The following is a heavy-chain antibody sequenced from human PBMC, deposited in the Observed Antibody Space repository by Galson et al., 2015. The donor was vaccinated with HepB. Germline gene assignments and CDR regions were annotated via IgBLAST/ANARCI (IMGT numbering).Heavy chain of an antibody. Sequence: VANIKQDGSEKYYVDSVKGRFTISRDNAKNSLYLQMNSLRAEDTAVYYCARVLTSRGWDYWGQGTLVTVSS. V-gene: IGHV3-7*03. J-gene: IGHJ4*02. CDR3: ARVLTSRGWDY. CDR2: IKQDGSEK. D-gene: IGHD6-19*01.